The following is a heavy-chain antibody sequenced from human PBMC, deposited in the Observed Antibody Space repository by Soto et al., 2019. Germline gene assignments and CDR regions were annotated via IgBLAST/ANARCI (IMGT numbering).Heavy chain of an antibody. CDR3: ASIVVVPAAMWGRGNYYYGMDV. D-gene: IGHD2-2*01. V-gene: IGHV4-39*01. CDR2: IHYSGST. J-gene: IGHJ6*02. CDR1: GGSISSSSYY. Sequence: PSETLSLTCTVSGGSISSSSYYWGWIRQPPGKGLEWIGSIHYSGSTYYNPSLKSRVTISVDTSKNQFSLKLSSVTAADTAVYYCASIVVVPAAMWGRGNYYYGMDVWGQGTTVTVSS.